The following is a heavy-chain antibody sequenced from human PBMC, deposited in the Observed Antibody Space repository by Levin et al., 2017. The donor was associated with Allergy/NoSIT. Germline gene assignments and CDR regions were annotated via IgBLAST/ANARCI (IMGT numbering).Heavy chain of an antibody. D-gene: IGHD6-13*01. CDR3: ATVAAVPNDYRMDV. Sequence: KTGGSLRLSCAVSGFTFTNAWMTWVRQAPGKGLEWVGRIKSKTDGGTADYAAPVRGRFTISRDDSKNTLYLQMNSLKTEDTAVYYCATVAAVPNDYRMDVWGQGTTVTVSS. CDR2: IKSKTDGGTA. CDR1: GFTFTNAW. V-gene: IGHV3-15*01. J-gene: IGHJ6*02.